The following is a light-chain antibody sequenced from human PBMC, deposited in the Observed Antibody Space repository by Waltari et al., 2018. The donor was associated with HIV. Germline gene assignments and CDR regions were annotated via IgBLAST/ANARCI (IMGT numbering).Light chain of an antibody. CDR3: QQYDNLLT. CDR1: QDISSY. V-gene: IGKV1-33*01. CDR2: DAS. Sequence: DIQMTQSPSSLSASVGDRVTITCQASQDISSYLHWYQQKPGKAPKLLIYDASNLETGVPSRFSGSGSGTDFTFTISSLQPEDIATYYCQQYDNLLTFGGGTKVRSN. J-gene: IGKJ4*01.